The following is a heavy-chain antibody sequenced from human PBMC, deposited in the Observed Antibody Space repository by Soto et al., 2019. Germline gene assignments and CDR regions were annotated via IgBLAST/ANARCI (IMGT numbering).Heavy chain of an antibody. D-gene: IGHD3-22*01. CDR1: GGSISSGDYY. J-gene: IGHJ3*02. Sequence: QVQLQESGPGLVKPSQTLSLTCTVSGGSISSGDYYWSWIRQPPGKGLEWIVYIYYSGSTYYNPSLKSRVTISVDTSKNQFSLKLSSVTAADTAVYYCARVSDYYDSSGAFDIWGQGTMVTVSS. CDR2: IYYSGST. V-gene: IGHV4-30-4*01. CDR3: ARVSDYYDSSGAFDI.